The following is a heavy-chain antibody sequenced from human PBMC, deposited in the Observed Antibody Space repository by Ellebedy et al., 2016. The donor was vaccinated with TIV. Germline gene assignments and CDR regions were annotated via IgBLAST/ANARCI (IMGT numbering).Heavy chain of an antibody. J-gene: IGHJ3*02. Sequence: ASVKVSCKASGYKFIRYYIHWMRQAPGQGLEWMGIIDPSVGGTNYPQRFQGRVTMTRDKSTSTVYMFLNSLRSEDTAVYYCARGHYGGNRAFDIWGQGTMVTVSS. CDR1: GYKFIRYY. CDR3: ARGHYGGNRAFDI. D-gene: IGHD4-23*01. V-gene: IGHV1-46*01. CDR2: IDPSVGGT.